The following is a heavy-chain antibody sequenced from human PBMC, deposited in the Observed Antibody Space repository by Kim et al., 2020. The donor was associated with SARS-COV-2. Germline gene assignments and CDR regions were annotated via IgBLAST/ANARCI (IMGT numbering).Heavy chain of an antibody. CDR3: ARSSKYMVRESGHAFDI. Sequence: SETLSLTCTVSGGSISSSSYYWGWIRQPPGKGLEWIGSIYYSGSTYYNPSLKSRVTISVDTSKNQFSLKLSSVTAADTAVYYCARSSKYMVRESGHAFDIWGQGTMVTVSS. D-gene: IGHD3-10*01. CDR2: IYYSGST. V-gene: IGHV4-39*01. CDR1: GGSISSSSYY. J-gene: IGHJ3*02.